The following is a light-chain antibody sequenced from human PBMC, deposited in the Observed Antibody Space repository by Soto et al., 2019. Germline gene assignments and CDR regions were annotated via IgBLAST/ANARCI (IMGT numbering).Light chain of an antibody. Sequence: QSVLTQPASVSGSPGQSITISCTGTSSDVGTYNYVSWYQQHPGKAPKLMIFEVNNRPSGVSNRFSGSKSGNTASLIISGLQAEDEAEYYCFSYTTSTSLLYVFGTGTKLTVL. CDR1: SSDVGTYNY. V-gene: IGLV2-14*01. CDR2: EVN. CDR3: FSYTTSTSLLYV. J-gene: IGLJ1*01.